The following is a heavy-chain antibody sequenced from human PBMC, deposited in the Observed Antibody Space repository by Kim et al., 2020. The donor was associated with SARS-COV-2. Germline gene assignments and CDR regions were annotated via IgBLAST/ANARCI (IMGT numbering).Heavy chain of an antibody. Sequence: SETLSLTCAVSGGSISSGGYSWSWIRQPPGKGLEWIGYIYHSGSTYYNPSLKSRVTISVDRSKNQFSLKLSSVTAADTAVYYCARVRGLRGSYYYYGMDVWGQGTTVTVSS. CDR3: ARVRGLRGSYYYYGMDV. V-gene: IGHV4-30-2*01. CDR1: GGSISSGGYS. D-gene: IGHD3-10*01. J-gene: IGHJ6*02. CDR2: IYHSGST.